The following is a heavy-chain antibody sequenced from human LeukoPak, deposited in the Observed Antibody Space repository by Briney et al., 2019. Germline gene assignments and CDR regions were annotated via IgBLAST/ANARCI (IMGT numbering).Heavy chain of an antibody. J-gene: IGHJ4*02. D-gene: IGHD3-9*01. Sequence: SETLSLTCAVYGGSFSGYYWSWIRQPPGKGLEWIGEINHSGSTNYNPSLKSRVTISVDTSKNQFSLRLSSVTAADTAVYCCARIRDYDILTGYYVDYWGQGTLVTVSS. CDR1: GGSFSGYY. CDR3: ARIRDYDILTGYYVDY. V-gene: IGHV4-34*01. CDR2: INHSGST.